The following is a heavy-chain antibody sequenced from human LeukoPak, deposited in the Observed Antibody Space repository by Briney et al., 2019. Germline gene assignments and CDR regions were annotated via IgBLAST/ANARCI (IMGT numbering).Heavy chain of an antibody. J-gene: IGHJ6*02. CDR1: GGSISSYY. D-gene: IGHD2-2*01. Sequence: SETLSLTCTVSGGSISSYYWSWIRQPPGKGLEWIGEINHSGSTNYNPSLKSRVTISVNTSKNQFSLKLSSVTAADTAVYYCARGPYCSSTSCPKGRYYYYYGMDVWGQGTTVTVSS. CDR3: ARGPYCSSTSCPKGRYYYYYGMDV. CDR2: INHSGST. V-gene: IGHV4-34*01.